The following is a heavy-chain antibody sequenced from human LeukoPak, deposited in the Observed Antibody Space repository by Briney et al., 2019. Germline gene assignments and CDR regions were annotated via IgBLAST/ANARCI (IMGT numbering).Heavy chain of an antibody. CDR1: GFTFSTYS. V-gene: IGHV3-21*01. J-gene: IGHJ4*02. CDR3: VRLYDDYTNGHFDS. D-gene: IGHD4-11*01. CDR2: ITSSSSYI. Sequence: GGSLRLSCAASGFTFSTYSMNWVRQAPGKGLEWVSSITSSSSYIYYADSVKGRFTISRHNAKNSLYLQLNSLRAEDTAVYYCVRLYDDYTNGHFDSWGQGTLVTVSS.